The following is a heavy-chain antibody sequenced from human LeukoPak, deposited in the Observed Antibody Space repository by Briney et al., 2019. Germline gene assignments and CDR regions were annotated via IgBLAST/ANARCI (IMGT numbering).Heavy chain of an antibody. CDR2: SSSNGGST. D-gene: IGHD3-22*01. V-gene: IGHV3-64*01. J-gene: IGHJ4*02. CDR1: GFTFSSYA. Sequence: GGSLRLSCAASGFTFSSYAMHWVRQAPGTGLEYVSASSSNGGSTYYANSVKGRFTISRDNSKNTVYFQMGSLRAEDTAVYYCARNRSPYYYDSSGYYGLGYWGQGTLVTVSS. CDR3: ARNRSPYYYDSSGYYGLGY.